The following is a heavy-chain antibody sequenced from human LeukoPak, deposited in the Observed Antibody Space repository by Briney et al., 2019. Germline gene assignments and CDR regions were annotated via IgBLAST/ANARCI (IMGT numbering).Heavy chain of an antibody. V-gene: IGHV3-48*03. J-gene: IGHJ6*02. CDR3: ARGAVYYYGMDV. CDR1: GFTFSTYE. Sequence: PGGSLRLSCAASGFTFSTYEMNWVRQAPGKGLECVSYISSSGSTIYYADSVKGRFTISRDNAKNSLYLQMNSLRAEDTAVYYCARGAVYYYGMDVWGQGTTVTASS. CDR2: ISSSGSTI.